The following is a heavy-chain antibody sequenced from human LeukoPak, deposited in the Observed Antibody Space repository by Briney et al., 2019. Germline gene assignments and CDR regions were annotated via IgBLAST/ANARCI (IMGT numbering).Heavy chain of an antibody. D-gene: IGHD6-13*01. J-gene: IGHJ3*02. CDR3: ARGRRAAAGHWGNDAFDI. CDR1: GGTFSSYA. Sequence: GASVKVSCKASGGTFSSYAISWVRQAPGQGLEWMGGIIPIFGAANYAQKFQGRVTITTDESTSTAYMELSSLRSEDTAVYYCARGRRAAAGHWGNDAFDIWGQGTMVTGSS. CDR2: IIPIFGAA. V-gene: IGHV1-69*05.